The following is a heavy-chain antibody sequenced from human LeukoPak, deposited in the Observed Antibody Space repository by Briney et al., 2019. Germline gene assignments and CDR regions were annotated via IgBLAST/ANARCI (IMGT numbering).Heavy chain of an antibody. CDR1: VYTFTSYH. CDR2: IYPSGGGT. D-gene: IGHD3-3*01. CDR3: ARAGSGYSSDL. J-gene: IGHJ4*02. Sequence: GASVKVSCRASVYTFTSYHMHWVRQAPGQGLEWMGIIYPSGGGTTYAQKFQGRFAMTRDTSTSTVYMELYSLRFEDTAVYYCARAGSGYSSDLWGQGTLVIVSS. V-gene: IGHV1-46*01.